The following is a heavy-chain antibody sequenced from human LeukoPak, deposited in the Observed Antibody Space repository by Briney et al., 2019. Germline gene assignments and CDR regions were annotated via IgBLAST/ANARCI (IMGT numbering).Heavy chain of an antibody. Sequence: PGGSLRLSCAASGLTVSSNYMSWVRQAPGKGLEWVSVIYSGGSTYYADSVKGRFTISRDNSKNTLYLQMNSLRAEDTAVYYCATLASYSGYDQIFDYWGQGTLVTVSS. J-gene: IGHJ4*02. CDR3: ATLASYSGYDQIFDY. D-gene: IGHD5-12*01. CDR2: IYSGGST. CDR1: GLTVSSNY. V-gene: IGHV3-66*01.